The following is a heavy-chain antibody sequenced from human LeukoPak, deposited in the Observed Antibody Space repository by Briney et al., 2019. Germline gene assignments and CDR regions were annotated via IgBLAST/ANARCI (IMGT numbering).Heavy chain of an antibody. V-gene: IGHV3-64*01. CDR2: ISSNGGST. J-gene: IGHJ6*02. Sequence: PGGSLRLSCAASGFTFSSYAMHWVRQAPGKGLEYVSAISSNGGSTYYANSVKGRFTISRDNSKNTLYLQMGSLRAEDMAVYYCARDGPEKILGMDVWGQGTTVTVSS. CDR3: ARDGPEKILGMDV. CDR1: GFTFSSYA.